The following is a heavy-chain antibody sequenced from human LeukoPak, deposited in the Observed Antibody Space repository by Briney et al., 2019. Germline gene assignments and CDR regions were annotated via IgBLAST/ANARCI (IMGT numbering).Heavy chain of an antibody. CDR3: ATGANLFQF. CDR1: GFIFTDSW. D-gene: IGHD1-14*01. CDR2: IRHDGSQT. V-gene: IGHV3-7*01. Sequence: GGSLRLSCAASGFIFTDSWMSWVRQAPGKGLEWVANIRHDGSQTYYLDSVKGRFTISRDNAKNEVYLEMNNLRGADTAVYYCATGANLFQFWGRGTLVTVSS. J-gene: IGHJ4*02.